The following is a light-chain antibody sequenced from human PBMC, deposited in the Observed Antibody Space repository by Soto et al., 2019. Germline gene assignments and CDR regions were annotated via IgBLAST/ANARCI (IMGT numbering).Light chain of an antibody. J-gene: IGKJ2*01. CDR1: QSVSSN. CDR3: QQYNNWYPRYT. Sequence: EIVMTQSPATLSVSPGERATLSCRASQSVSSNLAWYPQKPGQAPRLLIYGASTRATGIPARFSGSGSDTEFTLNISSLQSEDFAVYYCQQYNNWYPRYTFGQGTKLEIK. CDR2: GAS. V-gene: IGKV3-15*01.